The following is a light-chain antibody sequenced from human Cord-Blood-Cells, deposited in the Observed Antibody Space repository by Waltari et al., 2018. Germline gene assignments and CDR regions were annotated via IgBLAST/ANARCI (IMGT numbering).Light chain of an antibody. V-gene: IGKV1-5*03. CDR1: QRISSW. CDR2: KAS. J-gene: IGKJ1*01. CDR3: QQYNSYSRTWT. Sequence: DIQMNQSPSTLSASVGDRVTITCRASQRISSWLAWYQQKPGKAPKLLIYKASSLESGVPSRFSGSGSGTEFTLTISSLQPDDFATYYCQQYNSYSRTWTFGQGTKVEIK.